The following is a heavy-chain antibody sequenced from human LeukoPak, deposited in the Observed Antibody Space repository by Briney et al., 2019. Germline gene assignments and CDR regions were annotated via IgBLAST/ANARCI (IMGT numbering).Heavy chain of an antibody. J-gene: IGHJ4*02. D-gene: IGHD3-3*01. Sequence: SETLSLTCAVSGGSISSGGYSWSWIRQPPEKGLEWIGYIYHSGRTYYNPSLKSRVTISIDRSKNQFSLRLSSVTAADTAVYYCASPPLEYDWGQGTLVTVSS. CDR3: ASPPLEYD. CDR2: IYHSGRT. V-gene: IGHV4-30-2*01. CDR1: GGSISSGGYS.